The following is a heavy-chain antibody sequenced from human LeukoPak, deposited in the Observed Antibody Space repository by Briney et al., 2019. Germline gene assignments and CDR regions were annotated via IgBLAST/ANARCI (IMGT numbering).Heavy chain of an antibody. Sequence: ASVKVSCKTSGYTFTSYDINWVRQATGQGLEWMGWMNPNSGNTGYAQKFQGRVTMTRNTSISTAYMELSSLRSEDTAVYYCARVLLRSTYYYDSSGYQPLYYFDYWGQGTLVTVSS. D-gene: IGHD3-22*01. CDR3: ARVLLRSTYYYDSSGYQPLYYFDY. CDR2: MNPNSGNT. CDR1: GYTFTSYD. V-gene: IGHV1-8*02. J-gene: IGHJ4*02.